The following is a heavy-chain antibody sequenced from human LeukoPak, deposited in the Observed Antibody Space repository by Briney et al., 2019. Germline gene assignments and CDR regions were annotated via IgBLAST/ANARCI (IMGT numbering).Heavy chain of an antibody. CDR2: IIPIFGTA. CDR3: ASTAMVRGVILDYYFDY. D-gene: IGHD3-10*01. Sequence: SVKVFCKASGYTFTSYGISWVRQAPGQGLEWMGGIIPIFGTANYAQKFQGRVTITADESTSTAYMELSSLRSEDTAVYYCASTAMVRGVILDYYFDYWGQGTLVTVSS. V-gene: IGHV1-69*13. J-gene: IGHJ4*02. CDR1: GYTFTSYG.